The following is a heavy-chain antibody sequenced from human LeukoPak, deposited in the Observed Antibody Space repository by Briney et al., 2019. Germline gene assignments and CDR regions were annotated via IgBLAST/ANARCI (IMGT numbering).Heavy chain of an antibody. CDR2: ISSRGSTI. Sequence: GGSLRLSCAASGFTFSSYEMNWVRQAPGKGLEWVSYISSRGSTIYYADSVKGRFTISRDNAKNSLYLQTNSLRAEDTAVYYCARGGYDILTGYPGGPYYFDYWGQGTLVTVSS. V-gene: IGHV3-48*03. CDR1: GFTFSSYE. J-gene: IGHJ4*02. CDR3: ARGGYDILTGYPGGPYYFDY. D-gene: IGHD3-9*01.